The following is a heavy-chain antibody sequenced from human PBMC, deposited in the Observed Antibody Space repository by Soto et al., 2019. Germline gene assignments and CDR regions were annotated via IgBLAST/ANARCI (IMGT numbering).Heavy chain of an antibody. D-gene: IGHD6-19*01. CDR2: IYYSGST. Sequence: QLQLQESGPGLVKPSETLSLTCTVSGGSISSSSYYWGWIRQPPGKGLEWIGSIYYSGSTYYNPSLKSRVTISVDTSKNQFSLKLSSVTAADTAVYYCARLNSSGSGRVWFDPWGQGTLVTVSS. V-gene: IGHV4-39*01. CDR1: GGSISSSSYY. J-gene: IGHJ5*02. CDR3: ARLNSSGSGRVWFDP.